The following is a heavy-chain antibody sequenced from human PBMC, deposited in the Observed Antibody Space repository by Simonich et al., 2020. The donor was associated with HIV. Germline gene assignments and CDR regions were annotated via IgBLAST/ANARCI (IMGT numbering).Heavy chain of an antibody. CDR2: ISWNRGSI. J-gene: IGHJ4*02. Sequence: EVQLVESGGGLVQPGRSLRLSCAASGFTFDDYVMHWVRQAPGQGLEWVSGISWNRGSIGYADSVKGRFTISRDNAKNSLYLQMNSLRAEDMALYYCAKDRYSSSSGSFDYWGQGTLVTVSS. CDR1: GFTFDDYV. CDR3: AKDRYSSSSGSFDY. V-gene: IGHV3-9*03. D-gene: IGHD6-6*01.